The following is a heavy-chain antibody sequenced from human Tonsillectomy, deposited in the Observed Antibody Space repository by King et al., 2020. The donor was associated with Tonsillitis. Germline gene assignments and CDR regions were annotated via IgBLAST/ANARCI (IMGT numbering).Heavy chain of an antibody. J-gene: IGHJ4*02. Sequence: VQLVESGGGLEQPGGSLRLSCAGSGFTLRNYGMSWVRQAPGKGLEWVSTISGSGTYYTDSVKGRFTVSRDDSRNTLYLQMNSLRADDTAVYYCAKDSGTQTDFDYWGQGTLVTVSS. CDR3: AKDSGTQTDFDY. V-gene: IGHV3-23*04. CDR2: ISGSGT. D-gene: IGHD6-25*01. CDR1: GFTLRNYG.